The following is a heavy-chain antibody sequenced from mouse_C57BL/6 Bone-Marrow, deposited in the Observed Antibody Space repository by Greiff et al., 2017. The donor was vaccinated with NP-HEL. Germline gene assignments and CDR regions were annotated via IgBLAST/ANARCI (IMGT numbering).Heavy chain of an antibody. V-gene: IGHV1-85*01. CDR2: IYPRDGST. CDR1: GYTFTSYD. D-gene: IGHD1-1*01. CDR3: ARGGSSGSSPYWYFDV. J-gene: IGHJ1*03. Sequence: QVQLQQSGPELVKPGASVKLSCKASGYTFTSYDINWVKQRPGQGLEWIGWIYPRDGSTKYNEKFKGKATLTVDTSSSTAYMELHSLTSEDSAVYFCARGGSSGSSPYWYFDVWGTGTTVTVSS.